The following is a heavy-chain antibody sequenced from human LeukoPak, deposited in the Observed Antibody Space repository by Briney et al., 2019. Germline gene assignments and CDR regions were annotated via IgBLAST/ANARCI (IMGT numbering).Heavy chain of an antibody. CDR3: ARDYFRSQQKSIHLDY. D-gene: IGHD2-2*02. V-gene: IGHV1-18*04. CDR2: ISAYNGNT. CDR1: GYTFTGYY. Sequence: ASVKVSCKASGYTFTGYYMHWVRQAPGQGLEWMGWISAYNGNTNYAQKLQGRVTMTTDTSTSTAYMELRSLRSDDTAVYYCARDYFRSQQKSIHLDYWGQGTLVTVSS. J-gene: IGHJ4*02.